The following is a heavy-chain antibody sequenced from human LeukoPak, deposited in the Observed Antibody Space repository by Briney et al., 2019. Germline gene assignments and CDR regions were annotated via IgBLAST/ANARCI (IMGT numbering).Heavy chain of an antibody. CDR3: SRYCSGTSCYAGWFS. CDR1: GFSFRTYA. CDR2: ISGSGATT. D-gene: IGHD2-2*01. Sequence: VGSLRLSCAASGFSFRTYAMTWVRQAPGKGLEWVSSISGSGATTYNADPLKGRFTISRDNSENTLYLQMNSLRAEDTAVYYCSRYCSGTSCYAGWFSRGQGTLVTVSS. J-gene: IGHJ4*02. V-gene: IGHV3-23*01.